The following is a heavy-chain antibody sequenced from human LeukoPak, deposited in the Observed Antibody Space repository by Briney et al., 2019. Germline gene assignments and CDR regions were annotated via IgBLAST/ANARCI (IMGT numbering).Heavy chain of an antibody. CDR2: IYTGGTT. J-gene: IGHJ4*02. V-gene: IGHV3-66*01. CDR1: GFTFSSYE. D-gene: IGHD3-16*01. CDR3: AREISRFGI. Sequence: GGSLRLSCAASGFTFSSYEMNWVRQAPGKGLEWVSGIYTGGTTYYTDSVKGRFTISRDNPNNTLYLQMHSLRAEDTAVYYCAREISRFGIWGQGTLVTVSS.